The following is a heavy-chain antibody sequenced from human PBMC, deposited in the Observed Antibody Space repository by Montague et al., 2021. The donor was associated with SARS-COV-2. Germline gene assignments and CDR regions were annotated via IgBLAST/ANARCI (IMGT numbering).Heavy chain of an antibody. CDR2: VFYSGST. CDR3: ASDIGGDGVMDV. D-gene: IGHD3-10*01. Sequence: SETLSLTCTVSGGSINSNYWSWIRQPPGTGLEWIGNVFYSGSTNYNPSLKSRVTISVDTSKNQFSLKVSSVTAADTAVYFCASDIGGDGVMDVWGQGTTVSVSS. CDR1: GGSINSNY. J-gene: IGHJ6*02. V-gene: IGHV4-59*01.